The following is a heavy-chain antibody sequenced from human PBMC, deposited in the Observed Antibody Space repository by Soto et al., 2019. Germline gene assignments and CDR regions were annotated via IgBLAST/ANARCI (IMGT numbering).Heavy chain of an antibody. CDR3: ARDRRTTFAAGL. D-gene: IGHD6-19*01. CDR1: GFTFTDHS. J-gene: IGHJ3*01. CDR2: INDISNAI. Sequence: EVQLVESGGGLVQPGGSLRLSCTASGFTFTDHSMNWVRHAPGKGLEWLSYINDISNAIHYADSVKGRFAMSRDNAKKSVFLQTNSLRVEDTGVDYCARDRRTTFAAGLWGQGTVVTVS. V-gene: IGHV3-48*04.